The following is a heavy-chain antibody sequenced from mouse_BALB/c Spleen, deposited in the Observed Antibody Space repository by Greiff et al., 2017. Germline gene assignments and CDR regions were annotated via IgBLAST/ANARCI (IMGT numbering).Heavy chain of an antibody. J-gene: IGHJ3*01. CDR1: GYAFTNYL. D-gene: IGHD1-1*01. V-gene: IGHV1-54*03. Sequence: QVQLQQSGAELVRPGTSVKVSCKASGYAFTNYLIEWVKQRPGQGLEWIGVINPGSGGTNYNEKFKGKATLTADKSSSTAYMQLSSLKSDDSAVYFCAREYYGGLAYWGQGTLVTVSA. CDR2: INPGSGGT. CDR3: AREYYGGLAY.